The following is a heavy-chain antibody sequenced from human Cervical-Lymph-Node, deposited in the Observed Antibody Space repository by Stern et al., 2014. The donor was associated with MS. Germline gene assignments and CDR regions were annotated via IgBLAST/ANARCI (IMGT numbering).Heavy chain of an antibody. J-gene: IGHJ4*02. V-gene: IGHV4-59*01. CDR1: GGSISSYY. Sequence: VQLLESGPGLVKPSETLSLTCTVSGGSISSYYWTWIRQPPGKGLEWIGYIYNSGSTSYNPSLKSRVTISVDTSKNQFSLKLSSVTAADTAVYYCARVDGDSFDYWGQGTLVTVSS. CDR3: ARVDGDSFDY. D-gene: IGHD4-17*01. CDR2: IYNSGST.